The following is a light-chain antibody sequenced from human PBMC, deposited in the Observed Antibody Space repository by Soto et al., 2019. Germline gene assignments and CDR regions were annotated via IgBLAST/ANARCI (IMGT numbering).Light chain of an antibody. Sequence: QSVLTQPPSVSAAPGQKVTISCSGSSSNIGNNYVSWYQQLPGTAPKLLIYENNKRPSGIPDRFSGSKSGTSATLGITGLQTGDEADYYCGTWDSSPSAGGVFGTGTKLTVL. CDR1: SSNIGNNY. V-gene: IGLV1-51*02. CDR2: ENN. CDR3: GTWDSSPSAGGV. J-gene: IGLJ1*01.